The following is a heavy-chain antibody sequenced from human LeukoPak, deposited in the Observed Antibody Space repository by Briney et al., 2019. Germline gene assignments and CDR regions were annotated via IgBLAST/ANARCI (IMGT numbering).Heavy chain of an antibody. CDR3: ARGKTSDPDSGTTGFDY. Sequence: SETLSLTCTVSGGSISSSSYYWGWIRQPPGKGLEWIGSIYYSGSTYYNPSLKSRVTISVDTSKNQFSLKLSSVTAADTAVYYCARGKTSDPDSGTTGFDYWGQGTLVTVSS. V-gene: IGHV4-39*07. D-gene: IGHD1-26*01. J-gene: IGHJ4*02. CDR2: IYYSGST. CDR1: GGSISSSSYY.